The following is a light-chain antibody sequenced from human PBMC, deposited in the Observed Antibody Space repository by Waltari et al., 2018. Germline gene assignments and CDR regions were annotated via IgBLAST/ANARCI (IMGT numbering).Light chain of an antibody. V-gene: IGLV1-44*01. CDR3: ASWDDRLNGHWV. CDR2: RDD. Sequence: QSVLTQPPSASGAPGQRVTISCSGTYSNIGNNVVNWYQQLPGKAPKLLIYRDDQRPSGAPDRFSASKSGSSASLAIGGLQSEDEADYYCASWDDRLNGHWVFGGGTKVTVL. J-gene: IGLJ3*02. CDR1: YSNIGNNV.